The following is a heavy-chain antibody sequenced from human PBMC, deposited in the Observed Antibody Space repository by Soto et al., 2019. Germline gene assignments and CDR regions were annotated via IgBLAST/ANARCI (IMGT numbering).Heavy chain of an antibody. J-gene: IGHJ5*02. V-gene: IGHV1-18*04. CDR2: ISAYNGNT. D-gene: IGHD2-2*01. CDR3: AREKGRVLVVTANNWFEP. Sequence: GASVKVSCKASGYTFTSYGISWVRQAPGQGLEWMGWISAYNGNTNYAQKLQGRVTMTTDTSTSTAYMELRSLRSDDTAVYYCAREKGRVLVVTANNWFEPWGQGTLVTVS. CDR1: GYTFTSYG.